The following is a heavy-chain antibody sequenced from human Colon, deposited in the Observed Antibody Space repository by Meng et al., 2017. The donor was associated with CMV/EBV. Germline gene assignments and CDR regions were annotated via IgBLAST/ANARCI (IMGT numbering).Heavy chain of an antibody. CDR2: IKQDGSEK. D-gene: IGHD3-3*01. CDR1: GFIFSSYW. Sequence: GGSLRLSCAASGFIFSSYWMSWVRQAPGKGLEWVANIKQDGSEKYYVDSVKGRFTISRDNAKNSLFLQMDSLGAEDTAVYYCASFVGFWSGYYFGYWGQGTLVTVSS. J-gene: IGHJ4*02. V-gene: IGHV3-7*01. CDR3: ASFVGFWSGYYFGY.